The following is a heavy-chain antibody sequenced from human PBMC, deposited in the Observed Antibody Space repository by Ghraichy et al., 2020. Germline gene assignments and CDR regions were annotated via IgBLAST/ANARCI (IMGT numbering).Heavy chain of an antibody. CDR3: ARGEHYSGSWTYYTIDS. CDR1: GGSISSGNYY. CDR2: IYTSGNV. V-gene: IGHV4-61*02. J-gene: IGHJ4*02. D-gene: IGHD3-10*01. Sequence: SETLSLTCTVSGGSISSGNYYLTWIRQPAGKGLEWMGRIYTSGNVKFSPSLKSRVTISIDTSKNQFSLQLSSVTAADTAVYYCARGEHYSGSWTYYTIDSWGPGALVTVSA.